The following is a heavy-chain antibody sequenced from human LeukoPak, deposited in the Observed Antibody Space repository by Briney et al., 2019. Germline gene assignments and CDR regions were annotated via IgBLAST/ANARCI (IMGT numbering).Heavy chain of an antibody. CDR2: IKSDGST. CDR1: GFTFSTYW. Sequence: AGSLRFSCAASGFTFSTYWMHWVRHAPGNGLVWFSRIKSDGSTNYADSVKGRFTICGDNAKNTVSLQMHSLRPEHTGVYYCARAPSEIGGYYPEYFRHWGQATLVTVSS. V-gene: IGHV3-74*01. CDR3: ARAPSEIGGYYPEYFRH. D-gene: IGHD3-22*01. J-gene: IGHJ1*01.